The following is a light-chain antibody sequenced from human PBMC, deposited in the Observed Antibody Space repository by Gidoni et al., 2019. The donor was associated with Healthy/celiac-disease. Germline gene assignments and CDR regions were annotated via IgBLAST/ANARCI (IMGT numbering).Light chain of an antibody. V-gene: IGLV1-40*01. CDR2: GNS. Sequence: QSVLPQPPSVSGAPVPRVTTSCTGSSSNIGAGYDVHWYQQLPGTAPKRLTYGNSNRPSGVPDRFSGSKSDTSASLAITGLQAEDEADYYCQSYDSSLSVVVFGGGTKLTVL. CDR1: SSNIGAGYD. CDR3: QSYDSSLSVVV. J-gene: IGLJ2*01.